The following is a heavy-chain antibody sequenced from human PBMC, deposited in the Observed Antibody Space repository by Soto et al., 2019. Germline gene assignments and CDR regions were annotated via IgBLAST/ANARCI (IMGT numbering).Heavy chain of an antibody. J-gene: IGHJ4*02. Sequence: SETLSLTCAVSGGSISSSNWWSWARQPPGKGLEWIGEIYHSGSTNYNPSLKSRGTISVDKSKNQFSLKLSSVTAADTAVYYCARVWYYDTSGYYYLKWGQGTLVTVSS. CDR3: ARVWYYDTSGYYYLK. D-gene: IGHD3-22*01. CDR1: GGSISSSNW. CDR2: IYHSGST. V-gene: IGHV4-4*02.